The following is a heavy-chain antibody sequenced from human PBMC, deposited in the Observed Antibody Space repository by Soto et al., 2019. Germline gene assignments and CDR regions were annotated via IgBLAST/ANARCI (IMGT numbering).Heavy chain of an antibody. CDR1: GFTFRNQW. J-gene: IGHJ3*02. CDR2: ITGAGTRA. V-gene: IGHV3-74*01. Sequence: EVQLEESGGGSVQLGESLRVSCVASGFTFRNQWMHWVRQVPGKGLVWVCRITGAGTRASYADFVKGRFTISRDNAQKLLFLQLNSLRVDDTCVYPCARGGAAGRRDAIDIWGPGTPVAVSS. CDR3: ARGGAAGRRDAIDI. D-gene: IGHD6-19*01.